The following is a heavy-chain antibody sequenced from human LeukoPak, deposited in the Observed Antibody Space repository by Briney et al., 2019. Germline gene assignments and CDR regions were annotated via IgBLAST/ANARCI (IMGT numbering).Heavy chain of an antibody. CDR2: INPNSGGT. CDR3: ARECRNGDYAYYFDY. Sequence: ASVKVPCKASGYTFTGYYMHWVRQAPGQGLEWMGRINPNSGGTNYAQKFQGRVTMTRDTSITTAYMGLNRLRSDDTAVYYCARECRNGDYAYYFDYWGQGTLVTVSS. J-gene: IGHJ4*02. CDR1: GYTFTGYY. D-gene: IGHD4-17*01. V-gene: IGHV1-2*06.